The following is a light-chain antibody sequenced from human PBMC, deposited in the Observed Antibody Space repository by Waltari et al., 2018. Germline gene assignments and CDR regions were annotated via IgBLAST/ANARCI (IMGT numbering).Light chain of an antibody. CDR1: SSDGGGYHY. CDR2: DSN. CDR3: CSYVGSNIYWV. J-gene: IGLJ3*02. Sequence: QSALTQPRSVSGSPGQSVTISCTGTSSDGGGYHYVSWYQQHPDKAPKLIIFDSNKRPSGVPDRVSGSKSGNTASLTISGLQAEDEADYYCCSYVGSNIYWVFGGGTKLTVL. V-gene: IGLV2-11*01.